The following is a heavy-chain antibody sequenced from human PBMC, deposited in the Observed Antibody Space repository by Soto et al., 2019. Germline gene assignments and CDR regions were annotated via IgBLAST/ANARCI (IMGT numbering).Heavy chain of an antibody. V-gene: IGHV3-30-3*01. J-gene: IGHJ6*02. CDR1: GFTFSSYA. D-gene: IGHD3-10*01. CDR3: ARVITMVRGVIITVNYYGMDV. Sequence: PGGSLRLSCAASGFTFSSYAMHWVRQAPGKGLEWVAVISYDGSNKYYADSVKGRFTISRDNSKNTLYLQMNSLRAEDTAVYYCARVITMVRGVIITVNYYGMDVWGQGTTVTVSS. CDR2: ISYDGSNK.